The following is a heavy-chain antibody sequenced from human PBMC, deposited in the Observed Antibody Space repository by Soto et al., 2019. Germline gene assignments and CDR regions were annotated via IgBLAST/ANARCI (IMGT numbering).Heavy chain of an antibody. D-gene: IGHD6-6*01. CDR1: GGSISSSSYY. J-gene: IGHJ5*02. CDR2: IYYSGST. Sequence: LSLTCTVSGGSISSSSYYWGWIRQPPGKGLEWIGSIYYSGSTYYNPSLKSRVTISVDTSKNQFSLKLSSVTAADTAVYYCVRRGISSSVLFWFDPRGQGTLVTVSS. CDR3: VRRGISSSVLFWFDP. V-gene: IGHV4-39*01.